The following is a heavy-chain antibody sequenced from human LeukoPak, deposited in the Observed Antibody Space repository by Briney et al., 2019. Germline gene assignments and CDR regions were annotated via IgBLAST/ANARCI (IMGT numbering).Heavy chain of an antibody. V-gene: IGHV3-23*01. J-gene: IGHJ4*02. D-gene: IGHD3-10*01. CDR2: INGNGDRT. Sequence: PGGSLRLSCAASGFTFSTSAMSWVRQPPGKGLEWVSAINGNGDRTYYADSVKGRVTISRDNSKNTLYLQMNSLRAEDTAVYYCAKWFAQGGSGRHIDYWGQGTLITVSS. CDR1: GFTFSTSA. CDR3: AKWFAQGGSGRHIDY.